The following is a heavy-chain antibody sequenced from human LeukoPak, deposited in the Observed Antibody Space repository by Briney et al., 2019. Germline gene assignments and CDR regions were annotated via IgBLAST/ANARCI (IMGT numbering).Heavy chain of an antibody. CDR1: GFTFSSPA. J-gene: IGHJ4*02. Sequence: GGSLKLSCAASGFTFSSPAMHWVRQASGKGLEWVGRIRSKANSYATAYAASVKGRFTISRDDSKNTAYLQMNSLKTEDTAVYYCTRQGSMVRGVIIKEFDYWGQGTLVTVSS. V-gene: IGHV3-73*01. CDR2: IRSKANSYAT. D-gene: IGHD3-10*01. CDR3: TRQGSMVRGVIIKEFDY.